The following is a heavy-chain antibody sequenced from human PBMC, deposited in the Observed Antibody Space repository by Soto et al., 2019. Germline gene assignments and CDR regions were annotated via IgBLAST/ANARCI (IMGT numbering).Heavy chain of an antibody. CDR3: ARLNGYCVSTSCHGYYGMDV. V-gene: IGHV1-18*01. CDR1: GYTFTSYG. J-gene: IGHJ6*02. Sequence: ASVKVSCKASGYTFTSYGISWVRQAPGQGLEWMGWISAYNGNTNYAQKLQGRVTMTTDTSTSTAYMELRSSVTAADTAVYYCARLNGYCVSTSCHGYYGMDVWGQGTTVTVSS. CDR2: ISAYNGNT. D-gene: IGHD2-2*03.